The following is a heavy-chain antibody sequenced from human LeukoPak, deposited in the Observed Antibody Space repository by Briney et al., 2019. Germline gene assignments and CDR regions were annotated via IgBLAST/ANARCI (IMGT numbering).Heavy chain of an antibody. V-gene: IGHV3-21*01. CDR3: AKEYCSGGRCYAYLDY. J-gene: IGHJ4*02. Sequence: GGSLRLSCAASGFTFSSNSMNWVRQVPGKGPEWVSSVSSSSSNTYYADSVKGRFTISRDNAKNSRYLQMNSLRAEDTAVYYCAKEYCSGGRCYAYLDYWGPGTLVSVSS. CDR2: VSSSSSNT. D-gene: IGHD2-15*01. CDR1: GFTFSSNS.